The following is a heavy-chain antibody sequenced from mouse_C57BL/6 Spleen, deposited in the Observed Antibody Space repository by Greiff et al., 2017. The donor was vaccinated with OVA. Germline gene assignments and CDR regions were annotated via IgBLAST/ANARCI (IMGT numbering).Heavy chain of an antibody. D-gene: IGHD1-1*01. CDR2: IYPGSGST. CDR1: GYTFTSYW. V-gene: IGHV1-55*01. J-gene: IGHJ3*01. CDR3: ARRSYGSSSFAY. Sequence: VQLQQPGAELVKPGASVKMSCKASGYTFTSYWITWVKQRPGQGLEWIGDIYPGSGSTSYNEKFKSKATLTVDTSSSTAYMQLSSLTSEDSAVYYCARRSYGSSSFAYWGQGTLVTVSA.